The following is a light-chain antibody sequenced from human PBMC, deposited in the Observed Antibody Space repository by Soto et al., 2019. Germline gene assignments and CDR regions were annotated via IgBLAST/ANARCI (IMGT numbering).Light chain of an antibody. J-gene: IGKJ1*01. Sequence: DIEMTQSPFTLSASVGDRVIITCRASQSISNYLAWYQQKPGKAPKLLIYRASRLESGVPSRFSGSGSGTEFTLTISSLQPDDFATYHCQQYKSYPWMFGQGTKVEIK. CDR3: QQYKSYPWM. CDR2: RAS. CDR1: QSISNY. V-gene: IGKV1-5*03.